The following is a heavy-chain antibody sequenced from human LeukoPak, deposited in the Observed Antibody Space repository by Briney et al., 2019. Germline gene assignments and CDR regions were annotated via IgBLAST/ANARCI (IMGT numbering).Heavy chain of an antibody. CDR1: GGSINTYS. J-gene: IGHJ4*02. Sequence: SETLSLTCTVSGGSINTYSWCWIRQPPGKGLEWIGYIYYSGSTNYNPSLKSRVTISVDTSKNQFSLKLSSVTAADTAVYYCARAAGTTVTKMSLDYWGQRTLVTVSS. V-gene: IGHV4-59*01. CDR2: IYYSGST. CDR3: ARAAGTTVTKMSLDY. D-gene: IGHD4-17*01.